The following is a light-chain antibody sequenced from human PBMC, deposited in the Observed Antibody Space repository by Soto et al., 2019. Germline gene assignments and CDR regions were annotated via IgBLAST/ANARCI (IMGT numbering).Light chain of an antibody. Sequence: LVLTQSPATLSLSPGERATLSCRASQSVRNDLVWYHQKPGQAPRVLIYSASNRATGIPARFSGSGSGTDFTLTISSLEPEDFAVYYCQQRTNWPPTFGGGTKVEMK. CDR2: SAS. CDR3: QQRTNWPPT. CDR1: QSVRND. J-gene: IGKJ4*01. V-gene: IGKV3-11*01.